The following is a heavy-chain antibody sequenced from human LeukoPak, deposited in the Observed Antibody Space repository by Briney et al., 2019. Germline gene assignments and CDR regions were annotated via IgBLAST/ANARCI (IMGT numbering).Heavy chain of an antibody. Sequence: GGSLRLSCAASGFTFRTYGMHWVRQTPGNGLGWVAFLWFDGSHQYYADSVSGRFIISRDNSNNTLYLHMNSLMADATTVYYCARDGNYFDTTPNWFDTWGQGTLVTVSS. CDR3: ARDGNYFDTTPNWFDT. D-gene: IGHD3-22*01. CDR1: GFTFRTYG. J-gene: IGHJ5*02. CDR2: LWFDGSHQ. V-gene: IGHV3-33*01.